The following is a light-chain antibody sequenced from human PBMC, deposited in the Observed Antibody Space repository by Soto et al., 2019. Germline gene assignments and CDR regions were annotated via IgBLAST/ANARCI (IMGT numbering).Light chain of an antibody. Sequence: EIVLTQSPATLSSFPGDRVTLSCRASQYINTSLGWYQHRPGQAPRLLIYQTSLRAAGIPARFSASGSGTDFTLTISDVQPEDFALYYCHQRQSWPRTFGQGTKVDI. J-gene: IGKJ1*01. CDR1: QYINTS. V-gene: IGKV3-11*01. CDR3: HQRQSWPRT. CDR2: QTS.